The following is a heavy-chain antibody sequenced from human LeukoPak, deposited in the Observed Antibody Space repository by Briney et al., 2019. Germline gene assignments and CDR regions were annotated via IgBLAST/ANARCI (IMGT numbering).Heavy chain of an antibody. CDR2: ITTSSTYM. D-gene: IGHD6-19*01. CDR1: GFTLSGSA. CDR3: ARDSLDSSGWYDY. V-gene: IGHV3-21*01. J-gene: IGHJ4*02. Sequence: GGSLRLSCAASGFTLSGSAIHWVRQASGKGLEWVSSITTSSTYMFYADSVKGRFTISRDNAKNSLYLQMNSLRAEDTAVYYCARDSLDSSGWYDYWGQGTLVTVSS.